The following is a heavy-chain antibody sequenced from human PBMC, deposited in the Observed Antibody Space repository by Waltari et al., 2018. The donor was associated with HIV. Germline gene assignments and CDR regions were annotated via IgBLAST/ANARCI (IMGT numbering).Heavy chain of an antibody. V-gene: IGHV3-23*04. CDR1: GFTFSSFP. CDR2: ISSSGNSA. Sequence: EVQLVESGGGLVQPGGSLRLSCTASGFTFSSFPIGGVLQDPGMGVEWVSAISSSGNSAYSEDSVKGRFTISRDNSKNTLYLQMNSLRAEDTAIYYCAKRLTGTHYYFDYWGQGTLVTVSS. CDR3: AKRLTGTHYYFDY. D-gene: IGHD1-7*01. J-gene: IGHJ4*02.